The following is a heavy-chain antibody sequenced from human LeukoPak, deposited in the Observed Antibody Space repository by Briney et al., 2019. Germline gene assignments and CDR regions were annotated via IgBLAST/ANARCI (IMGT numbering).Heavy chain of an antibody. V-gene: IGHV3-30*04. CDR2: ISYDGSTK. J-gene: IGHJ6*03. CDR1: GFTFNNFA. CDR3: ARGQRAHVEWYYYMDV. D-gene: IGHD1-26*01. Sequence: GGSLRLSCAASGFTFNNFAIHWVRQAPGNGLDWVAVISYDGSTKYYADSLKGRFTISRDNSKNTLYLQMNSLRADDTAVYYCARGQRAHVEWYYYMDVWGKGTTVTVSS.